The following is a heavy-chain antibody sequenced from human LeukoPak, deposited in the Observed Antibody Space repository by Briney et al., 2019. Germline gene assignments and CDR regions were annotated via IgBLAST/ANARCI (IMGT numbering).Heavy chain of an antibody. D-gene: IGHD3-3*01. CDR2: INHSGST. Sequence: SETLSLTCAVYGGSFSGYYWSWIRQPPGTGLEWIGEINHSGSTNYNPSLKSRVTISVDTSKNQFSLKLSSVTAADTAVYYCARAHITIFGVAEGVWFDPWGQGTLVTVSS. V-gene: IGHV4-34*01. J-gene: IGHJ5*02. CDR1: GGSFSGYY. CDR3: ARAHITIFGVAEGVWFDP.